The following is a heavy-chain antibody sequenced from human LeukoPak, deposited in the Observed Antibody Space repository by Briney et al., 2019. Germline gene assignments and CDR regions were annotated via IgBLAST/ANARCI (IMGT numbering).Heavy chain of an antibody. D-gene: IGHD4-11*01. V-gene: IGHV4-39*07. CDR3: ATGGGDYSSGLGMDV. Sequence: PSETLSLTCTVSGDSIFSTTYYWGWIRQPPGKGLEWIGSIFHSGSTYYNPSLKSRLTISVDTSKNPFSLKLSSVTAADTAVYYCATGGGDYSSGLGMDVWGQGTTVTVSS. CDR2: IFHSGST. CDR1: GDSIFSTTYY. J-gene: IGHJ6*02.